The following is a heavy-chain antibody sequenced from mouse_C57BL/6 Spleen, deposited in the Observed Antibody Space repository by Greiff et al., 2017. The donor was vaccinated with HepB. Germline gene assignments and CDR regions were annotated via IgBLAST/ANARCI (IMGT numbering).Heavy chain of an antibody. CDR2: IYWDDDK. V-gene: IGHV8-12*01. J-gene: IGHJ1*03. CDR1: GFSLSTSGMG. CDR3: ARRPYSNYWYFDV. D-gene: IGHD2-5*01. Sequence: QVTLKECGPGILQSSQTLSLTCSFSGFSLSTSGMGVSWIRQPSGKGLEWLAHIYWDDDKRYNPSLKGRRTISKDTSRNQVFLKITSVDTADTATYYCARRPYSNYWYFDVWGTGTTVTVSS.